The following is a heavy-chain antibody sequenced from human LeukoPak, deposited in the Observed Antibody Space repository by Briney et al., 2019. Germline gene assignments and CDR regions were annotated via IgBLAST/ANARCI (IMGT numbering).Heavy chain of an antibody. CDR1: GGSISIGGYY. D-gene: IGHD3-22*01. J-gene: IGHJ3*02. Sequence: SETLSLTCTVSGGSISIGGYYWSWIRQHPGKGLEWIGYIFYNGNTYYNPSLKSRLTILGDTSENQFSLKLSSVTAADTAVYYCARLVTARQIVVVNDDAFDIWGQGTMVTVSS. CDR3: ARLVTARQIVVVNDDAFDI. CDR2: IFYNGNT. V-gene: IGHV4-31*03.